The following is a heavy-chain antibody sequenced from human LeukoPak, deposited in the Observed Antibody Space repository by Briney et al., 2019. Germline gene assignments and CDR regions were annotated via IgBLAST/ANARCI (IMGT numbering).Heavy chain of an antibody. V-gene: IGHV3-9*01. CDR3: AKEKIPPNRWLRFAAFDI. D-gene: IGHD5-12*01. Sequence: GGSLRLSCAASGFTFDDYAMHWVRQAPGKGLEWVSGISWNSGSIGYADSVKGRFTISRDNAKNSLYLQMNSLRAEDTALYYCAKEKIPPNRWLRFAAFDIWGQGTMVTVSS. CDR1: GFTFDDYA. J-gene: IGHJ3*02. CDR2: ISWNSGSI.